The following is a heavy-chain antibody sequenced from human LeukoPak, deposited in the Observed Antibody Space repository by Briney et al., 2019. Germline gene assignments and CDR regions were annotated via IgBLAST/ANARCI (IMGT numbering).Heavy chain of an antibody. CDR2: IRSDGSIK. CDR1: GFTFSSYG. V-gene: IGHV3-30*02. J-gene: IGHJ6*03. D-gene: IGHD1-1*01. Sequence: PGGSLRLSCAASGFTFSSYGMYWVRQAPGKGLEWVAFIRSDGSIKYYGDSVKGRFTISRDNSKNTLYLQMNSLTPEDTAVYYCAKDKYDGVYSYCLDVWGKGTTVTVSS. CDR3: AKDKYDGVYSYCLDV.